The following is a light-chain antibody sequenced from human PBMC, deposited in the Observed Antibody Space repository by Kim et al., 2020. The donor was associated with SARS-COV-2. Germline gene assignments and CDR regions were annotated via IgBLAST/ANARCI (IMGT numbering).Light chain of an antibody. CDR1: QSVSSK. CDR3: QQYNDWPLT. V-gene: IGKV3-15*01. J-gene: IGKJ4*01. CDR2: GAS. Sequence: SVSPGARATLSCRASQSVSSKLAWYQQKPGQTPRLLIYGASTRATGIPARFSGSVSGTEFTLTISSLQSEDFAVYYCQQYNDWPLTFGGGTKLEI.